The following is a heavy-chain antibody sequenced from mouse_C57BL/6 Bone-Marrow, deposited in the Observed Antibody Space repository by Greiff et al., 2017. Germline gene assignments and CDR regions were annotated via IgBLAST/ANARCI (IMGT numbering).Heavy chain of an antibody. CDR2: IETEIGDT. J-gene: IGHJ2*01. CDR3: SSFDGNYFDF. V-gene: IGHV14-4*01. CDR1: GFNIKDDY. D-gene: IGHD2-3*01. Sequence: VQLQQPGAELVRPGASVTLSCTASGFNIKDDYIHWVKQRPEQGLEWIGWIETEIGDTEYASKFQGKATITSDTPSNTAYLQLSSLTSEDTAVYYCSSFDGNYFDFWGQGTPLTVAS.